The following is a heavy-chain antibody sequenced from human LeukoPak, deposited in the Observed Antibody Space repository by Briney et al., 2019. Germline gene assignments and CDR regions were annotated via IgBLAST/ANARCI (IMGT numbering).Heavy chain of an antibody. CDR2: THYTGGA. J-gene: IGHJ4*02. D-gene: IGHD3-10*01. CDR1: GDSISGPY. V-gene: IGHV4-59*11. CDR3: GRNLGSGSDH. Sequence: SETLSLTCTVSGDSISGPYWNWIRQSPGRGLEWIGYTHYTGGANYNPSLKSRLTMSVDTYNNQVYLRLSYVTAADTAVYYCGRNLGSGSDHWGQGTLVTVSS.